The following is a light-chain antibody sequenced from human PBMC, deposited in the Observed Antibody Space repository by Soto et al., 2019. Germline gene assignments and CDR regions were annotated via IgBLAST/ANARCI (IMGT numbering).Light chain of an antibody. V-gene: IGKV3-15*01. CDR2: SAS. CDR1: QSVSSY. Sequence: EIVMTQSPATLSVSPGERATLSCRASQSVSSYLAWYHQKPGQAPRLLIYSASTRATGIPARFSGSGSGTEFTLTISSLQSEDFAVYYCQQYNNWPRTFGQGTQLEIK. CDR3: QQYNNWPRT. J-gene: IGKJ1*01.